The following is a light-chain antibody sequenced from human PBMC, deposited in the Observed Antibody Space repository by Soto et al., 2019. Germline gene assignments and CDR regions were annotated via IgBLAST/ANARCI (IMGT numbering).Light chain of an antibody. CDR3: CSYAGSSTSL. J-gene: IGLJ1*01. V-gene: IGLV2-23*02. CDR1: SSDVGSYNL. Sequence: QSALTQPASVSGSPGQSITISCTGTSSDVGSYNLVSWYQQHPGKAPKLMIYEVSKRPSGVSNRFSGSKSGNTASLTISGLQAEDEAGYYCCSYAGSSTSLFGTGTKLTVL. CDR2: EVS.